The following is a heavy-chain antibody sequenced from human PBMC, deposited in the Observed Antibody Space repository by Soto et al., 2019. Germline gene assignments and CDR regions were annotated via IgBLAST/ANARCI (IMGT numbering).Heavy chain of an antibody. V-gene: IGHV3-23*01. CDR2: ISGSGGST. CDR3: AKGTLGYCSGGICYPIDH. CDR1: GFTFSSYA. Sequence: GGSLRLSCAASGFTFSSYAMSWVRQAPGKGLEWASAISGSGGSTYYADSVKGRFTISRDNSKNSLYLQMNSLRAEDTAVYYCAKGTLGYCSGGICYPIDHWGQGTLVTVSS. D-gene: IGHD2-15*01. J-gene: IGHJ5*02.